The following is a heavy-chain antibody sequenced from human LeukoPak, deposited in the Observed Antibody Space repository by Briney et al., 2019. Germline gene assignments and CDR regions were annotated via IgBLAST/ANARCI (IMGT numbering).Heavy chain of an antibody. CDR1: GYTFTSYD. D-gene: IGHD2-2*01. V-gene: IGHV1-8*01. CDR3: ARDGLFQLPFYYYYYMDV. J-gene: IGHJ6*03. CDR2: MNPNGGNT. Sequence: SVKVSCKASGYTFTSYDINWVRQATGQGLEWMGWMNPNGGNTGYAQKFQGRVTMTRNTSISTAYMELSSLRSEDTAVYYCARDGLFQLPFYYYYYMDVWGKGTTVTVSS.